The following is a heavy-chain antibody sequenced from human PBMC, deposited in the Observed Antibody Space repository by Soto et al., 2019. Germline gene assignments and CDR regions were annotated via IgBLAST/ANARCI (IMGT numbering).Heavy chain of an antibody. CDR2: ISYDGSNK. CDR1: GFTFSSYG. D-gene: IGHD1-26*01. Sequence: QVQLVESGGGVVQPGRSLRLSCAASGFTFSSYGMHWVRQAPGKGLEWVAVISYDGSNKYYADSVKGRFTISRDNSKNTLYLQINSLRAEDTAVYYCAKPPPQTLHSGSYFDYWGQGTLVTVSS. V-gene: IGHV3-30*18. J-gene: IGHJ4*02. CDR3: AKPPPQTLHSGSYFDY.